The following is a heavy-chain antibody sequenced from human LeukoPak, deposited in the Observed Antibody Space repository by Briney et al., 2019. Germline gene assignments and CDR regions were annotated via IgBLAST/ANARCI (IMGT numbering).Heavy chain of an antibody. V-gene: IGHV7-4-1*02. Sequence: ASVKVSCKASGYTFTSYGISWVRQAPGQGLEWMGWINTNTGNPTYAQGFTGRFVFSLDTSVSTAYLQISSLKAEDTAVYYCARDLGSSDFDYWGQGTLVTVSS. CDR2: INTNTGNP. CDR1: GYTFTSYG. CDR3: ARDLGSSDFDY. D-gene: IGHD6-6*01. J-gene: IGHJ4*02.